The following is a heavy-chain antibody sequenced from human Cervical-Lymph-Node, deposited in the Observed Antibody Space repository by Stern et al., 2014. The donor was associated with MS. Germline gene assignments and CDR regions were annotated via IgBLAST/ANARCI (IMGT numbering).Heavy chain of an antibody. Sequence: VQLVESGGSLAQPGGSLTLSCAASGFTLSNHVMAWVRQAPRQGLELVSAISRDGGQSPHYADSVKGRFPISRNDSNNTLYLHMSSLRAEDTATYFCARSVVQLLWNYNALDVWGQGATVTVSS. V-gene: IGHV3-23*04. CDR1: GFTLSNHV. J-gene: IGHJ6*02. CDR3: ARSVVQLLWNYNALDV. D-gene: IGHD1-1*01. CDR2: ISRDGGQSP.